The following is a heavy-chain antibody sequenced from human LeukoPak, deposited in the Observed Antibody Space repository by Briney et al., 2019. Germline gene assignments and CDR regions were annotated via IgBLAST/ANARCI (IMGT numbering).Heavy chain of an antibody. CDR2: MNPNSGNT. V-gene: IGHV1-8*01. CDR3: ARGGIVVVPAAITYYYYYGMDV. CDR1: GYTFTSYD. Sequence: ASVKVSCKASGYTFTSYDINWVRQATGQGLEWMGWMNPNSGNTGYAQKFQGRVTMTRNTSISTAYMELSNLRSEDTAVYYCARGGIVVVPAAITYYYYYGMDVWGQGTTVTVSS. J-gene: IGHJ6*02. D-gene: IGHD2-2*02.